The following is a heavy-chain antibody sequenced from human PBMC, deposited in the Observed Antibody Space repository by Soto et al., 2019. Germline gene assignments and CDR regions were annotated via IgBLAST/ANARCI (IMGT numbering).Heavy chain of an antibody. V-gene: IGHV1-24*01. CDR1: GYTLTELS. Sequence: WASVKVSCKVSGYTLTELSMHWVRQAPGKGLEWMGGFDPEDGETIYAQKFQGRVTMTEDTSTDTAYMELSSLRSEDTAVYYCATDLIKIFGVVITPPIYWGQGTLVTVSS. J-gene: IGHJ4*02. CDR3: ATDLIKIFGVVITPPIY. D-gene: IGHD3-3*01. CDR2: FDPEDGET.